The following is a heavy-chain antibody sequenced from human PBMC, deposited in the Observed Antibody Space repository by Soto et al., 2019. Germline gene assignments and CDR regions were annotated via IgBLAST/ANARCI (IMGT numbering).Heavy chain of an antibody. D-gene: IGHD3-3*02. V-gene: IGHV4-61*01. CDR3: ARERRIDEKWGHFWSGYYTGSTFDY. CDR2: IYYSGST. Sequence: PSETLSLTCTVSGGSVSSGSYYWSWIRQPPGKGLEWIGYIYYSGSTSYNPSLKSRVTISVDTSKNQFSLKLSSVTAADTAVYYCARERRIDEKWGHFWSGYYTGSTFDYWGQGTLVTVSS. J-gene: IGHJ4*02. CDR1: GGSVSSGSYY.